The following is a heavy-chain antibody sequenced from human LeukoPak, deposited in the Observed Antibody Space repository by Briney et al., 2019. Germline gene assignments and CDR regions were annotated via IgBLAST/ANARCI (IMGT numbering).Heavy chain of an antibody. CDR3: ARHERENGYNFDY. CDR2: IYYSGST. D-gene: IGHD5-18*01. Sequence: SETLSLTCTVSGGSISSYYWSWIRQPPGKGLEWIGYIYYSGSTNYKPSLKSRVTISVDTSKNQFSLKLSSVTAADTAVYYCARHERENGYNFDYWGQGTLVTGSS. CDR1: GGSISSYY. V-gene: IGHV4-59*08. J-gene: IGHJ4*02.